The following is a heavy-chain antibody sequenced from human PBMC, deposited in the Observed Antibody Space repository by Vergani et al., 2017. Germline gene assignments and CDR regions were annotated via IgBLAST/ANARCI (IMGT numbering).Heavy chain of an antibody. D-gene: IGHD3-3*01. CDR2: IIPIFDTT. Sequence: QVQLVQSGAEVKKPGSSVKVSCRPSGVTFSNSALSWVRQAPGQGLEWMGGIIPIFDTTNYAQKFQDRVTITADDSTSTVYMELSSLRSEDTAVYYCARGPLNYDLLSGNVNHLDYWGQGTLVTVSS. J-gene: IGHJ4*02. CDR1: GVTFSNSA. V-gene: IGHV1-69*12. CDR3: ARGPLNYDLLSGNVNHLDY.